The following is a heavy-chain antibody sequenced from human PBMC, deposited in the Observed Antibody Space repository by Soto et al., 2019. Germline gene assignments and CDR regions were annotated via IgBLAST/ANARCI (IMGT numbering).Heavy chain of an antibody. J-gene: IGHJ6*02. CDR3: AKDIHGYRKYYGMDV. V-gene: IGHV3-30*18. Sequence: QPGGSLRLSCAASGFTFSSYGMHWVRQAPGKGLEWVAVISYDGSNKYYADSVKGRFTISRDNSKNTLYLQMNSLRAEDTAVYYCAKDIHGYRKYYGMDVWGQGTTVTVSS. D-gene: IGHD5-18*01. CDR2: ISYDGSNK. CDR1: GFTFSSYG.